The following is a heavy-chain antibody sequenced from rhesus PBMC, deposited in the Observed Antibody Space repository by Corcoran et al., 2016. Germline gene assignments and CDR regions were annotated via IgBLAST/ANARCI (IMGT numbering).Heavy chain of an antibody. CDR2: ISGSSGST. CDR3: ARAYEDDYGYYYTGTFHY. CDR1: GGSVSSSNW. Sequence: QVQLQESGPGLVKPSETLSLTCAVSGGSVSSSNWWSWIRQPPGKGLEWIRYISGSSGSTYYNPSLMSRVTISTDTSKYQFSLKLSSVTAAGTSVYYCARAYEDDYGYYYTGTFHYCGQGVLVTVSS. J-gene: IGHJ4*01. D-gene: IGHD3-9*01. V-gene: IGHV4-65*01.